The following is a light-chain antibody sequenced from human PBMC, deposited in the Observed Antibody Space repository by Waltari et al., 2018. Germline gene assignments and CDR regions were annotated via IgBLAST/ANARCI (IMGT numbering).Light chain of an antibody. CDR1: WSISGGTC. V-gene: IGLV1-47*01. Sequence: VLTQPHSAPLTPWQKPTVLCSGSWSISGGTCVDCYQQLPGTAPKLLIYRNNQRPSGVPDRFSGSKSGTSASLAISGLRSEDEADYYCAAWDDSLSGVVFGGGTKLTVL. J-gene: IGLJ2*01. CDR3: AAWDDSLSGVV. CDR2: RNN.